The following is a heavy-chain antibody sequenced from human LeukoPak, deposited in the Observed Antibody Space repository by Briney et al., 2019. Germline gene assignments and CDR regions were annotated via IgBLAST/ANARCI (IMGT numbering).Heavy chain of an antibody. CDR1: GFTFSSYT. CDR2: ISSGSGYI. J-gene: IGHJ4*02. D-gene: IGHD3-3*02. CDR3: ARDGILGSHDC. Sequence: PGGSLRLSCAASGFTFSSYTMNWVRQTPGKGLEWVSFISSGSGYIYYADSVKGRFTISRDTARNSLYLQMHSLRAEDTAVYYCARDGILGSHDCWGQGTLVTVSS. V-gene: IGHV3-21*01.